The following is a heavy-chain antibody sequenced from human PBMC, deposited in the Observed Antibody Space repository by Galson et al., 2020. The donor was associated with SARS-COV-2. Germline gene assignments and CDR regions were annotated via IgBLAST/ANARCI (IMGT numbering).Heavy chain of an antibody. J-gene: IGHJ4*02. CDR2: ISTGSSYI. CDR3: ARDTYYGDYGLVDY. CDR1: GFTFSSYS. Sequence: GESLKISCAASGFTFSSYSMNWVRQAPGKGLEWVSSISTGSSYIYYADSVKGRFTISRDNAKNSLFLQMNSLRAEDTAVYYCARDTYYGDYGLVDYWGQGTLVAVSS. D-gene: IGHD4-17*01. V-gene: IGHV3-21*01.